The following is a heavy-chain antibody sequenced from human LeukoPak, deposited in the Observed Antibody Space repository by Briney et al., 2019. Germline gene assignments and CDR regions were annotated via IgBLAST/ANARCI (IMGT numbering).Heavy chain of an antibody. J-gene: IGHJ6*03. CDR3: ERGPQYQLLKALGHYYLDV. Sequence: SVKVSCKLSGGTFNRHAIAWVRQAPRQGPEWMGGIIPISGTASYAQKFQGRVAITTEDSTNTVYMEMRSLTFDDTAVYYCERGPQYQLLKALGHYYLDVWGEGTTVTVSS. V-gene: IGHV1-69*05. CDR2: IIPISGTA. D-gene: IGHD2-2*01. CDR1: GGTFNRHA.